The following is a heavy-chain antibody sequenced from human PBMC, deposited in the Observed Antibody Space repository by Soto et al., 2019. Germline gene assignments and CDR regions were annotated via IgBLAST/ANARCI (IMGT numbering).Heavy chain of an antibody. CDR2: ITPIFDSA. J-gene: IGHJ3*02. CDR3: ARDPRGGYNKDAFDI. V-gene: IGHV1-69*13. D-gene: IGHD5-12*01. Sequence: GASVKVSCKVSGGSFHSSAINWLRQAPGQGLEWMGGITPIFDSANYAQKFQGRVTITADESTSTAYMELSSLRSEDTAVYYCARDPRGGYNKDAFDIWGQGTMVTVSS. CDR1: GGSFHSSA.